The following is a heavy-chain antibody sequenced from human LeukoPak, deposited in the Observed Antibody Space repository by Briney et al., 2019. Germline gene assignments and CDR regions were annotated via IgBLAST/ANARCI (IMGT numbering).Heavy chain of an antibody. Sequence: ASVKVSCKAAGYNYNTYSIAWVRQAPGQGLEWMGWNSAYNGNTNYAHNFQDRVTMTIDTSTSTGYMELRSLTSDDTAVYYCASRQLERQAHYYMDVWGKGTTVFVSS. D-gene: IGHD1-1*01. CDR3: ASRQLERQAHYYMDV. CDR2: NSAYNGNT. CDR1: GYNYNTYS. V-gene: IGHV1-18*01. J-gene: IGHJ6*03.